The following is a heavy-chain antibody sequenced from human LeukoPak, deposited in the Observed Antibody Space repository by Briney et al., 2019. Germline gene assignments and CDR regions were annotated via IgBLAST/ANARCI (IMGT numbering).Heavy chain of an antibody. CDR1: GYTFTGYY. Sequence: ASVKVSCKASGYTFTGYYMHWVRQAPGQGLEWMGWINPNSGGTNYAQKFQGRVTMTRDTSISTAYMELSRLRSDDTAVYYCARDPYYDFWSGYYYSDDAFDIWGQGTMVTVSS. J-gene: IGHJ3*02. CDR2: INPNSGGT. V-gene: IGHV1-2*02. D-gene: IGHD3-3*01. CDR3: ARDPYYDFWSGYYYSDDAFDI.